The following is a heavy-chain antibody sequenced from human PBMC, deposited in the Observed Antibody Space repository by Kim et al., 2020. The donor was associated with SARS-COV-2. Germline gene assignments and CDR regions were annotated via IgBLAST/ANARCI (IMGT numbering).Heavy chain of an antibody. Sequence: LKSRVTISVDTSKNQFSLKLSSVTAADTAVDYCARAKRSRSAAKHNWFDPWGQGTLVTVSS. V-gene: IGHV4-34*01. D-gene: IGHD3-3*01. J-gene: IGHJ5*02. CDR3: ARAKRSRSAAKHNWFDP.